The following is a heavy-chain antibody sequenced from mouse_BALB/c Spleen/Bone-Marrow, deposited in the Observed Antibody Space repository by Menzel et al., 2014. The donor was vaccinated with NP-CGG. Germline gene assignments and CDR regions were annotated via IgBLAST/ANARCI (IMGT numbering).Heavy chain of an antibody. CDR1: GFSLTTYG. CDR3: ARINYGSRRYRYFDV. Sequence: QVQLQQSGPGLVQPSQSLSITCTVSGFSLTTYGVHWARQSPGKGLEWLGVIWSGGSTDYNAAFISRLSISKDNSKSQVFFKMNSLQANDTAIYYCARINYGSRRYRYFDVWGAGTTVTVSS. D-gene: IGHD1-1*01. V-gene: IGHV2-2*02. J-gene: IGHJ1*01. CDR2: IWSGGST.